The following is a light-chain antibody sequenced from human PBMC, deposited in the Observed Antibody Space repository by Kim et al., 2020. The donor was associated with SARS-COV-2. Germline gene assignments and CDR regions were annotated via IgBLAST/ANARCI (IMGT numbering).Light chain of an antibody. J-gene: IGKJ3*01. CDR2: GAS. Sequence: LPGETATLSCRASQSVTSTYLAWYQQKPGQAPRLLIYGASSRATGIPDRFSGSGSGTDFTLTISRLEPEDFAVYYCQQYGSSPFTFGPGTKVDIK. V-gene: IGKV3-20*01. CDR1: QSVTSTY. CDR3: QQYGSSPFT.